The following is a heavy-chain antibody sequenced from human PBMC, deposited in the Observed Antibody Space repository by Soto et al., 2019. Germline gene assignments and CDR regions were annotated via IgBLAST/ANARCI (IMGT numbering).Heavy chain of an antibody. CDR1: GFTFSSYS. J-gene: IGHJ4*02. D-gene: IGHD2-15*01. V-gene: IGHV3-48*02. CDR2: ISSSSSTI. Sequence: PGGSLRLSCAASGFTFSSYSMNWVRQAPGKGLEWVSYISSSSSTIYYADSVKGRFTISRDNAKNSLYLQMNSLRDEDTAVYYCARTDIVVVVAAHYFDYWGQGTLVTVSS. CDR3: ARTDIVVVVAAHYFDY.